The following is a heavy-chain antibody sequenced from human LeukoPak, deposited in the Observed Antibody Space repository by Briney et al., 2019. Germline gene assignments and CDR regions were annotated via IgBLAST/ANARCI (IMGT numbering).Heavy chain of an antibody. CDR3: AKWGSSCPFDY. V-gene: IGHV3-21*01. D-gene: IGHD6-13*01. CDR2: ISSSSSYI. Sequence: PGGSLRLSCAASGFTFSSYSMNWVRQAPGKGLEWVSSISSSSSYIYYADSVKGRFTISRDNAKNSLYLQMSSLRAEDTAVYYCAKWGSSCPFDYWGQGTLVTVSS. CDR1: GFTFSSYS. J-gene: IGHJ4*02.